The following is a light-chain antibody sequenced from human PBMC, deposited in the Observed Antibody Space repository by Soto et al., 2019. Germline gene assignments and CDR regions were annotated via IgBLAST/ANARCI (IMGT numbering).Light chain of an antibody. V-gene: IGLV1-44*01. CDR3: AAWDDSQNGPV. CDR1: SSNIGSNI. Sequence: QSVLTQPPSASGTPGQGVTISCSGSSSNIGSNIVNWYQQLPGTAPKLLIYSTNQRPSGVPDRFSGSKSGTSASLAISGLQSEDAADYYCAAWDDSQNGPVFGGGTKLTVL. CDR2: STN. J-gene: IGLJ3*02.